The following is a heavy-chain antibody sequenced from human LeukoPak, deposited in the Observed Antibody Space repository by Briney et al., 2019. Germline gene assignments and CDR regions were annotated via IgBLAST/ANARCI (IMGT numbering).Heavy chain of an antibody. Sequence: PGGSLRLSCAASGFTFSGYAMSWVRQPPGKGLEYVSAISSSGGNTYYADSVKGRFTISRDNSKNTVYVQMNSLRAEDTAVYYCAKDLYYGLGSYYFYGLDVWGQGTTVTVSS. CDR2: ISSSGGNT. J-gene: IGHJ6*02. CDR3: AKDLYYGLGSYYFYGLDV. CDR1: GFTFSGYA. D-gene: IGHD3-10*01. V-gene: IGHV3-23*01.